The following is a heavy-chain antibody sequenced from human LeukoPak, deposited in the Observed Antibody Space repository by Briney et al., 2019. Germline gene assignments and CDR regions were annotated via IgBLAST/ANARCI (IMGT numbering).Heavy chain of an antibody. J-gene: IGHJ4*02. V-gene: IGHV3-23*01. CDR3: AKLGVLRITMVRGVNFDY. Sequence: GGSLRLSCAASGFTFSSYAMSWVRQAPGKGLEWVSAISGGGGSTYYADSVKGRFTISRDNSKNTLYLQMNSLRAEDTAVYYCAKLGVLRITMVRGVNFDYWGQGTLVTVSS. D-gene: IGHD3-10*01. CDR1: GFTFSSYA. CDR2: ISGGGGST.